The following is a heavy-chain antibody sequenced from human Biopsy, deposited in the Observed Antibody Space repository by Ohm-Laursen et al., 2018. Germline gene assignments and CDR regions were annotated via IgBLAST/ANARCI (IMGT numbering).Heavy chain of an antibody. V-gene: IGHV4-34*01. CDR2: INHRGST. J-gene: IGHJ6*02. Sequence: SDTLSLTCAVYGGSFSGYYWSWIRQPPGKGLEWIGEINHRGSTNYNPSLKSRVTISVDTPKNQFSLKLRSVTAADTAVYYCARAVDYYDPYYYYGLDVWGQGTTVTVSS. D-gene: IGHD3-16*01. CDR1: GGSFSGYY. CDR3: ARAVDYYDPYYYYGLDV.